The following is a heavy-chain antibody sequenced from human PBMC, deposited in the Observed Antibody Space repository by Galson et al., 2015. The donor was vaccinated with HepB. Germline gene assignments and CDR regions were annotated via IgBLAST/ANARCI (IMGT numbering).Heavy chain of an antibody. CDR3: ASTSNVVVPAASQQGAFDI. J-gene: IGHJ3*02. CDR2: IYPGDSDT. V-gene: IGHV5-51*01. D-gene: IGHD2-2*01. CDR1: GPSFTSYW. Sequence: QSGAEVKKPGESLKISCKGSGPSFTSYWIGWVRQMPGKGLEWMGIIYPGDSDTRYSPSFQGQVTISADKSVSTAYLQWSSLKASDTAMYYCASTSNVVVPAASQQGAFDIWGQGTMVTVSS.